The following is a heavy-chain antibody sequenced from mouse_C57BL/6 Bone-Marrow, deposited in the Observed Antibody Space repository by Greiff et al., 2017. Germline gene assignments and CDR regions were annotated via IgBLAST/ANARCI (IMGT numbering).Heavy chain of an antibody. CDR3: ARGDGSSPGFAY. V-gene: IGHV1-59*01. Sequence: QVQLQQPGAELVRPGTSVKLSCKASGYTFTSYWMHWVKQRPGQGLEWIGVIDPSDSYTNYNQKFKGKATLTVDTSSSTAYMQRSSLTSEDSAVYYCARGDGSSPGFAYWGQGTLGTVSA. CDR2: IDPSDSYT. J-gene: IGHJ3*01. CDR1: GYTFTSYW. D-gene: IGHD1-1*01.